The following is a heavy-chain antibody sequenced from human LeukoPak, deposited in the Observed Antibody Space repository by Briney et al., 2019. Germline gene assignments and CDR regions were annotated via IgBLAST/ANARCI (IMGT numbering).Heavy chain of an antibody. CDR3: ARDPAYGVPGY. V-gene: IGHV1-69*04. D-gene: IGHD4-17*01. Sequence: ASVKVSCKASGGTFSSYAISWVRQAPGQGLEWMGRIIPILGIANYAQKFQGRVTITADKSTSTAYMELSSLRSEDTAVYYCARDPAYGVPGYWGQGTLVTVSS. CDR1: GGTFSSYA. J-gene: IGHJ4*02. CDR2: IIPILGIA.